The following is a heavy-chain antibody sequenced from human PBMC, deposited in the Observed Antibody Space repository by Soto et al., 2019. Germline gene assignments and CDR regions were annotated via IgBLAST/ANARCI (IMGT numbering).Heavy chain of an antibody. J-gene: IGHJ4*02. D-gene: IGHD3-22*01. Sequence: GGSLRLSCAASGFTFSSYGMHWVRQAPGKGLEWVAVISYDGSNKYYADSVKGRFTISRDNSKNTLYLQMNSLRAEDTAVYYCARISSPHYYDSSGYYFGPVYFDYWGQGTLVTVSS. CDR1: GFTFSSYG. CDR3: ARISSPHYYDSSGYYFGPVYFDY. V-gene: IGHV3-30*03. CDR2: ISYDGSNK.